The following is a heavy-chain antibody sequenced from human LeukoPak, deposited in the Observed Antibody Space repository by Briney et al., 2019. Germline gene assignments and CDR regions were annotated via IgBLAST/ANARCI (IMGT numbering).Heavy chain of an antibody. J-gene: IGHJ4*02. V-gene: IGHV3-30*03. D-gene: IGHD3-9*01. Sequence: GGSLRLSCAAPGFTFSSYGMHWVRQAPGKGLEWVAVISYDGSNKYYADSVKGRFTISRDNSKNTLYLQMNSLRAEDTAVYYCARVDWLFPYYFDYWGQGTLVTVSS. CDR1: GFTFSSYG. CDR2: ISYDGSNK. CDR3: ARVDWLFPYYFDY.